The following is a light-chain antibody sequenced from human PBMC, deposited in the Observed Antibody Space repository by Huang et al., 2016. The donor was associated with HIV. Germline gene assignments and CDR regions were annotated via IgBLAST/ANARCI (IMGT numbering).Light chain of an antibody. CDR3: LQYSTWPPVT. Sequence: EMVMTQSPATLSVSPGERATLSCRASQSVSSNLAWYQQKPGQGPRLLIYGASTRATGIPARFSGSGSGTDFTLTITSPQSEDIAVYYCLQYSTWPPVTFGQGTRLEI. CDR2: GAS. V-gene: IGKV3D-15*01. J-gene: IGKJ5*01. CDR1: QSVSSN.